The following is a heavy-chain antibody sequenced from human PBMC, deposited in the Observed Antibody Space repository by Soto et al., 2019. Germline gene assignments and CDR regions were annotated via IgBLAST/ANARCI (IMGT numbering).Heavy chain of an antibody. CDR2: IYGSGSS. CDR3: ASGYGTGSFHY. J-gene: IGHJ4*02. Sequence: PSETLSLTCNVPTASVTSGGNYWTRPRQHPEKGLEWIVYIYGSGSSSYNASLKSRICMSVDTSKMQISLEVSSGTAADTAVYYCASGYGTGSFHYWCPGSLVTVSS. V-gene: IGHV4-31*03. CDR1: TASVTSGGNY. D-gene: IGHD3-10*01.